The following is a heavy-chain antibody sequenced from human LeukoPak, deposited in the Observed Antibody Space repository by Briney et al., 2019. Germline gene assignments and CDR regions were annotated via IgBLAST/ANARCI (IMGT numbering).Heavy chain of an antibody. Sequence: GESLRISCKGSGSSFTSYWISWVRQLPGKGVEWMGRIDPSDSYTNYSPSFQGHVTISADKSINTAYLQWSSLKASDTAMYYCASLADVLTVARNWFDPWGQGTLVTVSS. J-gene: IGHJ5*02. V-gene: IGHV5-10-1*01. D-gene: IGHD6-19*01. CDR1: GSSFTSYW. CDR3: ASLADVLTVARNWFDP. CDR2: IDPSDSYT.